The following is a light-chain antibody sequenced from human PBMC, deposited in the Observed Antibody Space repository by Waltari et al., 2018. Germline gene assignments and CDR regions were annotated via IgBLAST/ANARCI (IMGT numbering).Light chain of an antibody. V-gene: IGKV3-20*01. J-gene: IGKJ2*01. CDR1: QTVSSSY. CDR2: GAS. CDR3: KQYSNAPNT. Sequence: EIVLTQSPGTLSLSPGERATLSCRASQTVSSSYLAWYQQKPGQAPRLLIYGASSRATGIPERLSGSGSGTDFNLTISRLEPEDFAVYFCKQYSNAPNTFGQGTKLEI.